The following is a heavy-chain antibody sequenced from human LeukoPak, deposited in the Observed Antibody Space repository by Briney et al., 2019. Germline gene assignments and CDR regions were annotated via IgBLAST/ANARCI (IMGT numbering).Heavy chain of an antibody. V-gene: IGHV4-31*03. CDR2: IYYSGST. J-gene: IGHJ4*02. CDR1: GGSISSGGYY. CDR3: ARVSVNYFDY. Sequence: PSETLSLNCTVSGGSISSGGYYWSWIRQHPGKGLEWIGYIYYSGSTYYNPSLKSRVTISVDTSKNQFSLKLSSVTAADTAVYYCARVSVNYFDYWGQGTLVTVSS.